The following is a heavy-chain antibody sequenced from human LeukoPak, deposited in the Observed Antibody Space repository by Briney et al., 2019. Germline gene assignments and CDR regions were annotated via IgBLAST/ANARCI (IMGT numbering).Heavy chain of an antibody. Sequence: ASVKVSCKASGYTFTSYGISWVRQAPGQGLEWMGWINAGNGNTKYSQKFQGRVTITRDTSASTAYMELSSLRSEDTAVYYCARDSFYDFWSGYYSGVWFDPWGQGTLVTVSS. CDR2: INAGNGNT. CDR3: ARDSFYDFWSGYYSGVWFDP. J-gene: IGHJ5*02. D-gene: IGHD3-3*01. V-gene: IGHV1-3*01. CDR1: GYTFTSYG.